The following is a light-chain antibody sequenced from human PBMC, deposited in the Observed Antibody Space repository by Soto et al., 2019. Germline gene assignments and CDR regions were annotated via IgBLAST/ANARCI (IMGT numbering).Light chain of an antibody. CDR2: DAS. J-gene: IGKJ1*01. CDR3: QQTAHSPLT. Sequence: EIAVTQSPGTLSLSPGERATLSCRASQSVTNNYVAWYQQKPGQAPRLLIHDASSRATGIPDRFSGGGSGTDFTLTISRLEPEDFAVYFCQQTAHSPLTFGQGTRVDIK. CDR1: QSVTNNY. V-gene: IGKV3-20*01.